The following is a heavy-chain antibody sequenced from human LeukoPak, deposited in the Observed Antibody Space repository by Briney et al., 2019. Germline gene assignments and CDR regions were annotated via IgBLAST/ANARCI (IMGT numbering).Heavy chain of an antibody. CDR1: GYSFTSYW. CDR2: IHPGDSDT. V-gene: IGHV5-51*01. J-gene: IGHJ4*02. Sequence: GESLKISCKGSGYSFTSYWIGWVRQMPGKGLEWMGIIHPGDSDTRYSPSFQGQVTISADKSISTAYLQWSSLKASDTAMYYCARLLEYSSSFGVFDYWGQGTLVTVSS. CDR3: ARLLEYSSSFGVFDY. D-gene: IGHD6-6*01.